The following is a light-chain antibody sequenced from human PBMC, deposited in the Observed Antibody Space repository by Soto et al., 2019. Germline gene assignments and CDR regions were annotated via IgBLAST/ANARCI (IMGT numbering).Light chain of an antibody. CDR3: QQYGGSPPT. CDR2: GAS. Sequence: EIVLTQSPGTLSLSPGERATLSCRASQSVSSNYLAWYQQKSGQAPRLLISGASSRATGIPDRFSGSGSGTDFTLTISRLEPEDFAVFYCQQYGGSPPTFGQGTKLEIK. V-gene: IGKV3-20*01. J-gene: IGKJ2*01. CDR1: QSVSSNY.